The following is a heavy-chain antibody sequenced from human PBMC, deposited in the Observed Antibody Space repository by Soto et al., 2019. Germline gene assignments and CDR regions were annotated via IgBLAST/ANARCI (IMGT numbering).Heavy chain of an antibody. CDR2: TYYRSKWHY. V-gene: IGHV6-1*01. CDR3: TKDRTVGSTYFDY. Sequence: SQTLSLTCAISGDSVSNNSVAWNWVRQSPSRGLEWLGRTYYRSKWHYDYAPSVRSRITINPDTSKNHFSLQLNSVSPEDTAVYYCTKDRTVGSTYFDYCRQRTLFTVSS. D-gene: IGHD2-2*03. CDR1: GDSVSNNSVA. J-gene: IGHJ4*02.